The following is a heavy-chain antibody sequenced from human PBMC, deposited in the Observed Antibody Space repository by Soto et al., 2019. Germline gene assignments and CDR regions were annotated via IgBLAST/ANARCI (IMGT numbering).Heavy chain of an antibody. D-gene: IGHD4-17*01. CDR2: IYYSGST. CDR1: GGSISSSSYY. CDR3: ASTTEVTDRPFDY. V-gene: IGHV4-39*01. J-gene: IGHJ4*02. Sequence: QLQLQESGPGLVKPSETLSLTCTVSGGSISSSSYYWGWIRQPPGKGLEWIGSIYYSGSTYYNPSLKSRVTISVDTSKNQFSLKLSSVTAADTAVYYCASTTEVTDRPFDYWGQGTLVTVSS.